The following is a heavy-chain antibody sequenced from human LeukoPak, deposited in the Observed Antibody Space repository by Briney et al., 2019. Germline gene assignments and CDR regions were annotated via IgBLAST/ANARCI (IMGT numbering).Heavy chain of an antibody. CDR3: ARSMVRGINYYYYGMDV. Sequence: SETLPLTCTVSGGSISSYYWSWIRQPAGKGLEWIGRNYTSGSTNYNPSLKSRVTMSVDTSMNQFSLKLSSVTAADTAVYYCARSMVRGINYYYYGMDVWGQGTTVTVSS. V-gene: IGHV4-4*07. CDR1: GGSISSYY. J-gene: IGHJ6*02. D-gene: IGHD3-10*01. CDR2: NYTSGST.